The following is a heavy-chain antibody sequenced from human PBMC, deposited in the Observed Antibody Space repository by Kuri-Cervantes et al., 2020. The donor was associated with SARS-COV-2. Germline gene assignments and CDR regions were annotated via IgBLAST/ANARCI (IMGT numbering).Heavy chain of an antibody. Sequence: GGSLRLSCAASGFTFSSYEMNWVRQAPGKGLEWVSYISSSGSTIYYADSVKGRFTISRDNAKNSLYLQMNSLRAEDTAVYYCASSRGYSGYEFDYWGQGTLVTVSS. J-gene: IGHJ4*02. D-gene: IGHD5-12*01. CDR2: ISSSGSTI. CDR3: ASSRGYSGYEFDY. CDR1: GFTFSSYE. V-gene: IGHV3-48*03.